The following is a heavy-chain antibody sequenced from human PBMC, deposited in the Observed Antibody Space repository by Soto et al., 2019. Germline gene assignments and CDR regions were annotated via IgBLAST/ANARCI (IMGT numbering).Heavy chain of an antibody. CDR3: ARDQLILPAHDFFYGSDV. CDR2: IPQEGGDG. D-gene: IGHD2-21*02. V-gene: IGHV3-7*03. Sequence: DVQLVESRGAVVQPGESLRLSCEVSGFTFSMYSMTWVRQAPGKGLEWVAKIPQEGGDGHYADSVKGRFTISRDNAKNSVFLQMNNLRAADTAVYYCARDQLILPAHDFFYGSDVWGQGATVTVS. CDR1: GFTFSMYS. J-gene: IGHJ6*02.